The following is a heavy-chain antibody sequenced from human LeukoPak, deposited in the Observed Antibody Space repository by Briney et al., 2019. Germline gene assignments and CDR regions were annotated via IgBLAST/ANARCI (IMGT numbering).Heavy chain of an antibody. Sequence: PGGSLRLSCAVSGFTFSNAWMSWVRQAPGKGLEWVGRIKSKIDGGTTDYAAPVRGRFTISRDESKNTLYLQMSRLKTKDTAVYYCTTVKFGELSSHFDYWGQGTLVTVSS. CDR1: GFTFSNAW. CDR2: IKSKIDGGTT. J-gene: IGHJ4*02. D-gene: IGHD3-10*01. CDR3: TTVKFGELSSHFDY. V-gene: IGHV3-15*01.